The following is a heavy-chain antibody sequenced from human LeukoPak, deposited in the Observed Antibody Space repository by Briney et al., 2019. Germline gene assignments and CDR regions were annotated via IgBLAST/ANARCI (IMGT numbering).Heavy chain of an antibody. Sequence: GGSLRLSCAASGFTFDDYGMSWVRQAPGKGLEWVSGINWHGGSTGYADSVKGRFTISRDNAKNSLYLQMNSLRAEDTALYYCVRLTIFGVVIEPAAFDIWGQGTMVTVSS. D-gene: IGHD3-3*01. CDR1: GFTFDDYG. CDR3: VRLTIFGVVIEPAAFDI. CDR2: INWHGGST. J-gene: IGHJ3*02. V-gene: IGHV3-20*04.